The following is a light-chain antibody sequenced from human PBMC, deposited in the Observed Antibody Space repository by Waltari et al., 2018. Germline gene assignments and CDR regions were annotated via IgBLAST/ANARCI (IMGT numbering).Light chain of an antibody. V-gene: IGLV1-51*01. CDR3: ATWDNSLTAVV. J-gene: IGLJ3*02. Sequence: QSVLTQPPSVSAAPGQKVTISCSGSSSNIGTYLVSWYHHLPGATPKLLIYDNYKRPSGIPDRVSASKSGTSATLDITGLQIGDEADYYCATWDNSLTAVVFGGGTKLTVL. CDR2: DNY. CDR1: SSNIGTYL.